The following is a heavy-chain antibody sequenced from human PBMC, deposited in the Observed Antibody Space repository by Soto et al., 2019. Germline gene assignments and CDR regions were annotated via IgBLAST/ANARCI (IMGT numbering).Heavy chain of an antibody. V-gene: IGHV1-69*13. CDR1: GGTFSSYA. CDR3: ARVDIVLVPAARDYYYYYGMDV. CDR2: IIPIFGTA. J-gene: IGHJ6*02. Sequence: SVKVSCKASGGTFSSYAISWVRQAPGQGLEWMGGIIPIFGTANYAQKFQGRVTITADESTSTAYMELSSLRSEDTAVYYCARVDIVLVPAARDYYYYYGMDVWGQ. D-gene: IGHD2-2*03.